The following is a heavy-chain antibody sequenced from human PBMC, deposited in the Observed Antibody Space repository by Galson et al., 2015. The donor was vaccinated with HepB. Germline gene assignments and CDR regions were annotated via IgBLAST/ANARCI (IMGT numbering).Heavy chain of an antibody. CDR3: ARDGGARFTYYDFWSGYYMDWFDP. J-gene: IGHJ5*02. CDR1: GFTFSSYS. CDR2: ISSSSSYI. D-gene: IGHD3-3*01. V-gene: IGHV3-21*01. Sequence: SLRLSCAASGFTFSSYSMNWVRQAPGKGLEWVSSISSSSSYIYYADSVKGRFTISRDNAKNSLYLQMNSLRAEDTAVYYCARDGGARFTYYDFWSGYYMDWFDPWGQGTLVTVSS.